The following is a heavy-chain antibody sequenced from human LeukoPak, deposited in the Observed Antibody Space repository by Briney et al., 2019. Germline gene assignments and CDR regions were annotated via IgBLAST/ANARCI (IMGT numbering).Heavy chain of an antibody. CDR2: ISSSSSYI. D-gene: IGHD4/OR15-4a*01. V-gene: IGHV3-21*01. Sequence: GGSLRLSYAASGFTFSSYTMNWVRQAPGKGLEWVSSISSSSSYIYYADSVKGRFTISRDTAKNSLYLQMNTLRAEDTAVYYCARDKLGANDAFDIWGQGTMVTVSS. J-gene: IGHJ3*02. CDR3: ARDKLGANDAFDI. CDR1: GFTFSSYT.